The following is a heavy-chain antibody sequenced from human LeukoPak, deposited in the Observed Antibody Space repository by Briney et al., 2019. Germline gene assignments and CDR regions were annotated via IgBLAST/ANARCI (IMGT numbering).Heavy chain of an antibody. D-gene: IGHD3-10*01. CDR2: IYHSGST. CDR1: GGSISSGGYY. J-gene: IGHJ4*02. V-gene: IGHV4-30-2*01. Sequence: SETLSLTCTVSGGSISSGGYYWSWIRQPPGKGLEWIGYIYHSGSTYYNPSLKSRVTISVDRSKNQFSLKLSSVTAADTAVYYCARRGLYGSATRFDYWGQGTLVTVSS. CDR3: ARRGLYGSATRFDY.